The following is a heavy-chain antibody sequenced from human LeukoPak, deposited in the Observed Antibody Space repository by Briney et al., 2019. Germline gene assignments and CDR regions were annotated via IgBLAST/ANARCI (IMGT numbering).Heavy chain of an antibody. CDR1: GFTFSSYG. J-gene: IGHJ4*02. D-gene: IGHD6-13*01. Sequence: PGRSLRLSCAASGFTFSSYGMHWVRQAPGKGLEWVAVIWYDGSNKYYADFVKGRFTISRDNSKNTLYLQMNSLRAEDTAVYYCARGGGRSSSWPVEVDYWGQGTLVTVSS. CDR3: ARGGGRSSSWPVEVDY. V-gene: IGHV3-33*01. CDR2: IWYDGSNK.